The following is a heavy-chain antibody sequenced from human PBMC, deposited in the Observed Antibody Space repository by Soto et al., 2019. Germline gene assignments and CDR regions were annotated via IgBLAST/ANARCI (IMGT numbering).Heavy chain of an antibody. CDR2: ISYDGSNK. J-gene: IGHJ3*02. CDR3: AKESGLWYSSSSFAFDI. Sequence: QVQLVESGGRVVQPGRSLRLPCAASVFTLSRYGMHGVRQAPGEGLVWGAVISYDGSNKYYADSVKGRFTISRDNSKNTLYLQMNSLRAEDTAVYYCAKESGLWYSSSSFAFDIWGQGTMVTVSS. V-gene: IGHV3-30*18. D-gene: IGHD6-6*01. CDR1: VFTLSRYG.